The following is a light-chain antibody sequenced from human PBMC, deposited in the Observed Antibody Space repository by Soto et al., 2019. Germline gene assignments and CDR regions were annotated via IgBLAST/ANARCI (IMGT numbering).Light chain of an antibody. CDR3: QQYYSIPFT. J-gene: IGKJ3*01. CDR2: WAS. CDR1: QSILYSSSNKNY. V-gene: IGKV4-1*01. Sequence: DIVMTQSPDSLAVSLGERATINCKSSQSILYSSSNKNYLAWYQQKPGQPPKLLVYWASTRESGVPDRFSGSGSGTDFTLTISSLQVEDVAVYYCQQYYSIPFTFGPGTKVDIK.